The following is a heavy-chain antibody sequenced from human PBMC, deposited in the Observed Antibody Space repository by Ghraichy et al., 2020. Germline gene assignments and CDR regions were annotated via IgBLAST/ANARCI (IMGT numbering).Heavy chain of an antibody. CDR1: GFTFSTYP. CDR2: ITSSSSTI. J-gene: IGHJ3*02. CDR3: ARDYDFGI. Sequence: GGSLRLSCAASGFTFSTYPMNWVRQAPGKRLEWVSYITSSSSTIYYADSVKGRFTISRDNAKSSLYLQMHSLRADDTAVYYCARDYDFGIWGQGTMVTVSA. D-gene: IGHD5-12*01. V-gene: IGHV3-48*01.